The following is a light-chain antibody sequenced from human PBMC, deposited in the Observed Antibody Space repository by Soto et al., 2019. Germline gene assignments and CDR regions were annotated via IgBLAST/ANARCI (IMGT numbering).Light chain of an antibody. J-gene: IGLJ1*01. CDR2: ANT. CDR3: AAWDDSLSGRYV. CDR1: NSNIGAGYD. V-gene: IGLV1-40*01. Sequence: QSVLTQPPSVTGAPGQRVTIFCTGSNSNIGAGYDVSWYQQFPGTAPRLLIYANTIRPSGVPGRFSGSKSGTSASLAIIGLQAEDEAEYYCAAWDDSLSGRYVFGTGTKLTVL.